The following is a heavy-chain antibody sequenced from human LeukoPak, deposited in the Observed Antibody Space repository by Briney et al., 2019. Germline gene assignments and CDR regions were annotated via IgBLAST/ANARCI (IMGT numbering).Heavy chain of an antibody. CDR3: ARGEYMTSPDY. Sequence: PSETLSLTCAVSGYSISSGYYWNWIRQPPGKGLEWIGYLYYSGSTTYNSSLKSRVTISVDRSKNQFSLKLSSVTAADTAVYYCARGEYMTSPDYWGQGTLVAVSS. D-gene: IGHD2/OR15-2a*01. V-gene: IGHV4-61*01. CDR1: GYSISSGYY. J-gene: IGHJ4*02. CDR2: LYYSGST.